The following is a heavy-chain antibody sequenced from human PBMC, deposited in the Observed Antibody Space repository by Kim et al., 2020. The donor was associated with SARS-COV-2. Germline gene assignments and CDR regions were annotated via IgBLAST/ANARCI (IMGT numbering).Heavy chain of an antibody. J-gene: IGHJ5*02. D-gene: IGHD3-10*01. CDR3: AREGPYGSGQILRSLDP. Sequence: SETLSLTCTISGDSITRGTYYWTWIRQHPEKGLEWIGNIHYTGTVYYRPSLKSRTTITVDTARNQVSLKMTSTTAADSAVYYCAREGPYGSGQILRSLDPWGQGIRVTVS. V-gene: IGHV4-31*03. CDR2: IHYTGTV. CDR1: GDSITRGTYY.